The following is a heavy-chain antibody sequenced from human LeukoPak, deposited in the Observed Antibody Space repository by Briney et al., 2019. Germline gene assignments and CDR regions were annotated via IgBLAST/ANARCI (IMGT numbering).Heavy chain of an antibody. J-gene: IGHJ3*01. Sequence: GGSLRLSCAASGFTFSSYSMNWVRQAPGKGLEWVSSISSSSSYIYYADSVKGRFTISRDNAKNSLYLQMNSLRAEDTAVYYCARELRGRWSAFDVWGQGTMVTVSS. CDR2: ISSSSSYI. CDR3: ARELRGRWSAFDV. V-gene: IGHV3-21*01. CDR1: GFTFSSYS. D-gene: IGHD1-26*01.